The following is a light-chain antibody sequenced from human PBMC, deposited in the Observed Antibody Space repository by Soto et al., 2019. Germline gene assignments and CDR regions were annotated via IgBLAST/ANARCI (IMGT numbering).Light chain of an antibody. CDR1: NIGSKS. CDR2: YDS. CDR3: QVWDSSSDHPL. J-gene: IGLJ2*01. V-gene: IGLV3-21*04. Sequence: SYELTQPPSVSVAPGKTARITCGGNNIGSKSVHWNQQKPGQAPVLVIYYDSDRPSGIPERFSGSNSGNTATLTISRVEAGDEADYYCQVWDSSSDHPLFGGGTKLTVL.